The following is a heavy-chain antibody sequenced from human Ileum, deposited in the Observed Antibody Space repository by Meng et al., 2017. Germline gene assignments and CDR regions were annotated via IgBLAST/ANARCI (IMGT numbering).Heavy chain of an antibody. Sequence: PRPSFGAPGFTFSWSWMQWVAGEPLEWMERIYRSRGYRYNTSYADCVKMRVNMSRDNSKIKVYLEMNKVTAEDTAVYYCARDRHVATVNYWGQRTLVTASS. CDR3: ARDRHVATVNY. CDR2: SRGYRYNT. J-gene: IGHJ4*02. D-gene: IGHD1-14*01. V-gene: IGHV3-74*01. CDR1: GFTFSWSW.